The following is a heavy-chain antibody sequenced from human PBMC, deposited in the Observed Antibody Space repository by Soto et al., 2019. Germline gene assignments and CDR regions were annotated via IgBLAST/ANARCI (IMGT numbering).Heavy chain of an antibody. CDR2: IYYSGST. J-gene: IGHJ6*02. Sequence: SETLSLTCTVSGGSISSGGYYWSWIRQHPGKGLEWIGYIYYSGSTYYNPSLKSRVTISVDTSKNQFSLQLNNLRVDDTAVYYCAKVGPSYYYGMDVWGQGTTVTVSS. D-gene: IGHD1-26*01. CDR3: AKVGPSYYYGMDV. V-gene: IGHV4-31*03. CDR1: GGSISSGGYY.